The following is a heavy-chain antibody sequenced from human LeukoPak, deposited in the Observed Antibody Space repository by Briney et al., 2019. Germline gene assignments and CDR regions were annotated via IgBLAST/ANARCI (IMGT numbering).Heavy chain of an antibody. D-gene: IGHD4-11*01. Sequence: GGSLRLSCAATGFTFNHYGMHWVRQAPGKGLEWVAVIWSDGTNRYYTGSVKGRFTISRVDSRNTVYLQMNTLRPEDTGMYYCARDAQRGFDYSNSLQYCGQGTPVTVST. V-gene: IGHV3-33*01. CDR1: GFTFNHYG. J-gene: IGHJ4*02. CDR2: IWSDGTNR. CDR3: ARDAQRGFDYSNSLQY.